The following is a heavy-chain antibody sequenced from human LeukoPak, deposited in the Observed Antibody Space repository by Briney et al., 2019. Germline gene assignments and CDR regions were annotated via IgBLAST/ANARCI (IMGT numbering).Heavy chain of an antibody. V-gene: IGHV3-30-3*01. Sequence: PGGSLRLPCAASGFTFSSYAMHWVRQAPGKGLEWVAVISYDGSNKYYADSVKGRFTISRDNSRSTLYLQMNSLRAEDTAMYYCARDRVTYYYYYGMDVWGQGTTVTVSS. D-gene: IGHD4-11*01. J-gene: IGHJ6*02. CDR1: GFTFSSYA. CDR3: ARDRVTYYYYYGMDV. CDR2: ISYDGSNK.